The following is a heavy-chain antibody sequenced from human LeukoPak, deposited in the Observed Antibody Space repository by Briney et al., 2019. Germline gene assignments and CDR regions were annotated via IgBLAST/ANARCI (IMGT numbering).Heavy chain of an antibody. CDR1: GFTFSSYW. J-gene: IGHJ4*02. CDR3: ARIKSSGWYKY. D-gene: IGHD6-19*01. Sequence: PGGSLRLSCAASGFTFSSYWMSWVRQAPGKGLEWVANIKQDGSEKYYVDSVKGRFTISRDNAKNSLYLQMNSLRAEDTAVYFCARIKSSGWYKYWGQGTLVTVSS. CDR2: IKQDGSEK. V-gene: IGHV3-7*01.